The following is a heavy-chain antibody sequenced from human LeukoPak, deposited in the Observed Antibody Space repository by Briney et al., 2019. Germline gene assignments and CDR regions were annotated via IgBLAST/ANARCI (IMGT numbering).Heavy chain of an antibody. CDR2: IHTSGST. CDR3: ARLSYYYDST. Sequence: SETLSLTCTVSGGSISSGSYYWSWIRQPAGKGLEWIGRIHTSGSTNQNTSLKSRVTISVDTSKNQFFLKLSSVTAADTAVYYCARLSYYYDSTWGQGTLVTVSS. J-gene: IGHJ5*02. D-gene: IGHD3-22*01. V-gene: IGHV4-61*02. CDR1: GGSISSGSYY.